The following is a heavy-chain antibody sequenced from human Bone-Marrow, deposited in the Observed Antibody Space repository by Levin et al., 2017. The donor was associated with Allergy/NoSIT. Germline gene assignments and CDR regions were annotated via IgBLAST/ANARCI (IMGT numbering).Heavy chain of an antibody. CDR1: GYTFTTYG. D-gene: IGHD3-9*01. CDR3: ARDLLAVYSDTLTGKGFYFDY. CDR2: ISTYNGDT. J-gene: IGHJ4*02. V-gene: IGHV1-18*01. Sequence: ASVKVSCKTSGYTFTTYGISRVRQAPGQGLEWMGWISTYNGDTKYTQQFQGRVTMTTDTSTRTAFMELRSLRPDDTAVYYCARDLLAVYSDTLTGKGFYFDYWGQGTLVTVSS.